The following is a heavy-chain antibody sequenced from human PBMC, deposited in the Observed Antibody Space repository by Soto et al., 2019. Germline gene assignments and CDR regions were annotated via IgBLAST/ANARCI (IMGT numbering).Heavy chain of an antibody. CDR2: IKQDGSEK. CDR3: ARASGYSYGYSFWFDP. V-gene: IGHV3-7*05. D-gene: IGHD5-18*01. J-gene: IGHJ5*02. Sequence: PGGSLSLSCAASGFTFSSYWMSWVRQAPGKGLEWVANIKQDGSEKYYVDSVKGRFTISRDNAKNSLYLQMNSLRAEDTAVYYCARASGYSYGYSFWFDPWGQGTLVTVSS. CDR1: GFTFSSYW.